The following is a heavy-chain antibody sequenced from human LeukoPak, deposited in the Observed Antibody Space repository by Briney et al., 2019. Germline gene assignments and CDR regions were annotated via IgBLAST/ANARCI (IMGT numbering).Heavy chain of an antibody. J-gene: IGHJ4*02. CDR1: GFPFSNAW. CDR3: TTGPTRYFDWLLYDPIDY. Sequence: GGPLRLSCAASGFPFSNAWMSWVGKVPGKGLGWVGRIKSKTEGGTTDYAAPVKGRFTISRDDSKNTLYLQMNSLKTEDTAVYYCTTGPTRYFDWLLYDPIDYWGQGTLVTVSS. D-gene: IGHD3-9*01. CDR2: IKSKTEGGTT. V-gene: IGHV3-15*01.